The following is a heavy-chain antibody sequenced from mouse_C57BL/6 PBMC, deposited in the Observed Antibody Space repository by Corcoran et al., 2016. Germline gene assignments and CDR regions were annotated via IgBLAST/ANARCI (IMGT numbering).Heavy chain of an antibody. CDR1: GYTFTDYY. CDR2: IYPGSGNT. CDR3: ARKGYGYDGYWYLDV. J-gene: IGHJ1*03. D-gene: IGHD2-2*01. Sequence: QVQLKQSGAELVRPGASVKLSCKASGYTFTDYYINWVKQRPGQGLEWIARIYPGSGNTYYNEKFKGKATLTAEKSSSTAYMQLSSLTSEDSAVYFCARKGYGYDGYWYLDVWGTGTTVTVSS. V-gene: IGHV1-76*01.